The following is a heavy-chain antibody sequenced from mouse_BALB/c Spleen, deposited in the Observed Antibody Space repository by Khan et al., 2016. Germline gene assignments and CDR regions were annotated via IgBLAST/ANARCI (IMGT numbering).Heavy chain of an antibody. J-gene: IGHJ2*01. D-gene: IGHD1-1*01. CDR3: ASNYYGSGVFDY. Sequence: EVQLVESGPGLVKPSQSLSLTCTVTGYSITSGYAWNWIRQFPGNKLEWMGYINYSGSTNYNPSLKSQISITRDTSKNQFFLQLKYVTPEDTATYYCASNYYGSGVFDYWGQGTTLTVSS. CDR1: GYSITSGYA. CDR2: INYSGST. V-gene: IGHV3-2*02.